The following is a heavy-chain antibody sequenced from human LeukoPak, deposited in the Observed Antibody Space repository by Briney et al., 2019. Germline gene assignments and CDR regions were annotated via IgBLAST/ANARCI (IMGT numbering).Heavy chain of an antibody. Sequence: ASVKVSCKASGYTFTSYGTSWGRLGPGQGLGWRGWISVYNGNTNYVQKCQGRVTITTDTPTSTAYMELRNLKSDDTAVYYCARVQPHRIYYDNSDYPARNDGWGKGTLVTVSS. J-gene: IGHJ1*01. CDR2: ISVYNGNT. CDR1: GYTFTSYG. CDR3: ARVQPHRIYYDNSDYPARNDG. D-gene: IGHD3-22*01. V-gene: IGHV1-18*01.